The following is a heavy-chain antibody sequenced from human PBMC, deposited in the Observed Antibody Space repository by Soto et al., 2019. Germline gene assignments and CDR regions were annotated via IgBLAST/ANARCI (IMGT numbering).Heavy chain of an antibody. CDR2: IRYDGSNQ. CDR1: GFTFSTYG. V-gene: IGHV3-33*01. Sequence: GSVRLSCAASGFTFSTYGMHWVRQAPGKGLEWVAGIRYDGSNQYYVDSVKGQFTISRDNSKNTLYMQMDSLRADDTAVYYCARDFTAGATYSGPSYYAMDVWGQGTTVTVSS. J-gene: IGHJ6*02. CDR3: ARDFTAGATYSGPSYYAMDV. D-gene: IGHD1-26*01.